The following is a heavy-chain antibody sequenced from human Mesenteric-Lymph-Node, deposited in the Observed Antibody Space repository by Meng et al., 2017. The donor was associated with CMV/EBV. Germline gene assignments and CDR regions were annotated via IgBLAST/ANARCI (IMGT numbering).Heavy chain of an antibody. CDR3: TKELIPIAIESSFNV. D-gene: IGHD2-21*01. CDR1: GFTFHDYT. J-gene: IGHJ3*01. V-gene: IGHV3-43*01. Sequence: GESLKISCAASGFTFHDYTIHWVRQPPGKGLEWVSLISWDGSTAYHADSVKGRFTTSRDNSRTSLYLQMNSLTTEDTALYYCTKELIPIAIESSFNVWGQGTMVTVSS. CDR2: ISWDGSTA.